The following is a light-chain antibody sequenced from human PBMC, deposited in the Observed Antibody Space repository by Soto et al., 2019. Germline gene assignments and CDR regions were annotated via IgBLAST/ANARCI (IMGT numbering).Light chain of an antibody. Sequence: QSALTQPASVSGSPGQSIPISCSGTGSDVGSYNLVSWYKHHPGKAPKLIIYQVTTRPSGVSNRFSGSKSGNTASLTISGLQSADEADYYCCSFAGSPWVFGGGTQLTVL. V-gene: IGLV2-23*02. CDR3: CSFAGSPWV. CDR1: GSDVGSYNL. CDR2: QVT. J-gene: IGLJ7*01.